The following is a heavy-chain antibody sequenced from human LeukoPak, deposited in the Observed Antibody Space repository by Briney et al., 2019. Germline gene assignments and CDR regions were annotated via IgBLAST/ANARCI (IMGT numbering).Heavy chain of an antibody. D-gene: IGHD5/OR15-5a*01. CDR3: ARLSYRVSHFDY. J-gene: IGHJ4*02. V-gene: IGHV4-30-2*02. CDR2: IYHSGST. Sequence: SETLSLTCAVSGGSISSGGDSWSWIRQPPAKGLEWIGYIYHSGSTYYNPSLKSRVTISVDKSKNQFSLKLSSVTAADTAVYYCARLSYRVSHFDYWGQGTLVTVSS. CDR1: GGSISSGGDS.